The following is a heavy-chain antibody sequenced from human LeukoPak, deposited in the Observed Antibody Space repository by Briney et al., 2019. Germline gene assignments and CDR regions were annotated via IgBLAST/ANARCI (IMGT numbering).Heavy chain of an antibody. CDR3: ARAGGFFSPFGY. CDR1: GGSISSGGYY. Sequence: SQTLSLTCTVSGGSISSGGYYWSWSRQHPGKGLEWIGYIYYSGSTYYNPSLKSRVTISVDTSKNQFSLKLTSVTAADTAVYFCARAGGFFSPFGYWGQGTLVTVSS. J-gene: IGHJ4*02. D-gene: IGHD3-3*01. V-gene: IGHV4-31*03. CDR2: IYYSGST.